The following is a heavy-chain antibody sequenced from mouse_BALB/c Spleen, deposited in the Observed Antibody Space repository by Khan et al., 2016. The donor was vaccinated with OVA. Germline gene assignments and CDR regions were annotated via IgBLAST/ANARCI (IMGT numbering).Heavy chain of an antibody. D-gene: IGHD3-3*01. V-gene: IGHV6-6*02. CDR2: IRLKSDDYVT. CDR3: WIQL. CDR1: GFTFSNYW. J-gene: IGHJ2*01. Sequence: EVKLEESGGGLVQPGGSMKLSCVASGFTFSNYWMNWVRQSPEKGLEWVAEIRLKSDDYVTHYAESVIGRFNISRDNSKSSVYLQMNNLRAEYAGIYYCWIQLWGQGTTLTVSS.